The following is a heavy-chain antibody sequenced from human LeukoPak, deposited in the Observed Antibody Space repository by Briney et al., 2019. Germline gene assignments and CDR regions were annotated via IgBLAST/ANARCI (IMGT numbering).Heavy chain of an antibody. V-gene: IGHV4-39*02. D-gene: IGHD3-22*01. Sequence: SDTLSLTCTVSGGSISSSSYYWGWIRQPPGKGLEWIGSIYYSGSTYYNPSLKSRVTISVDTSKNQFSLKLSSVTAADTAVYYCARDRDYYDSSGISHWGQGTLVTVSS. J-gene: IGHJ4*02. CDR1: GGSISSSSYY. CDR2: IYYSGST. CDR3: ARDRDYYDSSGISH.